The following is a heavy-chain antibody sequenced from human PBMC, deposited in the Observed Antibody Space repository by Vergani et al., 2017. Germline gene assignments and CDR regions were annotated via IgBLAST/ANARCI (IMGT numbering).Heavy chain of an antibody. V-gene: IGHV3-30*02. CDR2: VLFDGSNE. Sequence: QVQLVESAGGVVQPGGSLRLSCVASGFTFNRYGMQWVRQAPGKGLEWVAYVLFDGSNEYYADSVKGRFIVSRDNSNDALYLQMNSLRTDDTAVYYCARELAYCHEGSCALWGQGSVVTVSS. CDR1: GFTFNRYG. CDR3: ARELAYCHEGSCAL. J-gene: IGHJ4*02. D-gene: IGHD2-15*01.